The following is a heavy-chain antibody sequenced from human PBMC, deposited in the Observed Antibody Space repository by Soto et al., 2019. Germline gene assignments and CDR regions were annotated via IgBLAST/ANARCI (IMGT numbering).Heavy chain of an antibody. D-gene: IGHD2-15*01. CDR1: GFTFSTYW. CDR3: ARDQGYCSGGSCYVAGY. CDR2: INSDGSTT. J-gene: IGHJ4*02. V-gene: IGHV3-74*01. Sequence: EVPLVESGGGLVQPGGSLRLSCAASGFTFSTYWMHWVRQAPGKGLVWVSRINSDGSTTDYADSVRGRFTISRDNAKNTLYLQVNSLRAEDTAVYYCARDQGYCSGGSCYVAGYWGQGTLVTVSS.